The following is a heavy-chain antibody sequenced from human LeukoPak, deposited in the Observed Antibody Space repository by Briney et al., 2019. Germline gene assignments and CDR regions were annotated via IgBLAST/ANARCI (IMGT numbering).Heavy chain of an antibody. V-gene: IGHV4-4*07. CDR3: ARGPQYSYGPDYYYYGMDV. Sequence: SETLSLTCTVSGGSISSYYWSWIRQPAGKGLKWIGRIYTSGSTNYNPSLKSRVTMSVDTSKNQFSLKLSSVTAADTAVYYCARGPQYSYGPDYYYYGMDVWGQGTTVTVSS. CDR2: IYTSGST. J-gene: IGHJ6*02. D-gene: IGHD5-18*01. CDR1: GGSISSYY.